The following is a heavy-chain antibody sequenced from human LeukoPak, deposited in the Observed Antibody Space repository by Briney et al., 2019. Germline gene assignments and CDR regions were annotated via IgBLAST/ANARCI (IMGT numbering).Heavy chain of an antibody. D-gene: IGHD2-15*01. Sequence: ASVKVSCKASGYTFTSYYMHWVRQAPGQGLEWMGIINPSGGSTSYAQKFQGRVTMTRDTSTSTVYMELSSLRSEDTAVYYCPRDRRSVRYSGAFDSWGQGTMGTVS. J-gene: IGHJ3*02. CDR3: PRDRRSVRYSGAFDS. CDR1: GYTFTSYY. V-gene: IGHV1-46*03. CDR2: INPSGGST.